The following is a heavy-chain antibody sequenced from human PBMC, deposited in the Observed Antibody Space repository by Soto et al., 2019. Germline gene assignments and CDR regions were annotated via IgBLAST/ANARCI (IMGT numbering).Heavy chain of an antibody. V-gene: IGHV3-30*03. CDR2: ISYDGSNK. D-gene: IGHD1-1*01. J-gene: IGHJ4*02. CDR1: VFTFSSYG. Sequence: GGSLRLCCAASVFTFSSYGMHWVRQAPGKGLEWVAVISYDGSNKYYADSVKGRFTISRDDAKSEVYLQMNNLRAEDTAVYYCARGGLEPFDYWGQGALVTVSS. CDR3: ARGGLEPFDY.